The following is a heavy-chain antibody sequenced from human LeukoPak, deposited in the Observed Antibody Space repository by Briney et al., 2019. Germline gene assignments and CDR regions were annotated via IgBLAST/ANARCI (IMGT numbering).Heavy chain of an antibody. D-gene: IGHD5-12*01. CDR1: GFTVSNNY. V-gene: IGHV3-53*01. J-gene: IGHJ4*02. Sequence: GGSLRLSCAASGFTVSNNYMSWVRQAPGKELEWVSVIDGGVGTYYADSVKGRFTISRDNSENTLYLQMNSLRAGDTAVYYCAVSLYSPGGFDYWGQGTLVTVSS. CDR2: IDGGVGT. CDR3: AVSLYSPGGFDY.